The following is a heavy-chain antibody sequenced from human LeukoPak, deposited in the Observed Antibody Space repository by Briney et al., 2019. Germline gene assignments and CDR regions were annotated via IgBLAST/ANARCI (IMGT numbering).Heavy chain of an antibody. CDR3: ASTLIDCSSTSCYLYY. V-gene: IGHV4-4*02. Sequence: PSGTLSLTCAVSGGSISSSNWWSWVRQPPGKGLEWIGSIYYSGSTYYNPSLKSRVTISVDTSKNQFSLKLSSVTAADTAVYYCASTLIDCSSTSCYLYYWGQGTLVTVSS. J-gene: IGHJ4*02. CDR1: GGSISSSNW. CDR2: IYYSGST. D-gene: IGHD2-2*01.